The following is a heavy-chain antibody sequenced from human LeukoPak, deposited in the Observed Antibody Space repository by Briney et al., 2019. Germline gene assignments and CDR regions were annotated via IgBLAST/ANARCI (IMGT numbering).Heavy chain of an antibody. J-gene: IGHJ4*02. V-gene: IGHV3-7*01. CDR2: ISQDASEI. Sequence: GGSLRLSCAASGFSFSTYWMNWYRQAPGKGLEWVGNISQDASEINYVDSVRGRFTISRDNAKNSLHLQMNSLRAEDTAVYYCATDRDNSDWQKRFDSWGQGTLVTVSS. CDR1: GFSFSTYW. D-gene: IGHD2-21*02. CDR3: ATDRDNSDWQKRFDS.